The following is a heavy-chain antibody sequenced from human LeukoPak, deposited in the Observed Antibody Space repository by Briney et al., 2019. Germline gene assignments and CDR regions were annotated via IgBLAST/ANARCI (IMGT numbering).Heavy chain of an antibody. CDR3: ARDPGESSSWGYTYYYYGMDV. D-gene: IGHD6-13*01. CDR1: GYTFSNYY. Sequence: ASVKVSCKASGYTFSNYYMHWVRQAPGQGLEWMGIINPSGGSTTYAHKFQGRVTMTTDTSTSTAYMELRSLRSDDTAVYYCARDPGESSSWGYTYYYYGMDVWGQGTTVTVSS. V-gene: IGHV1-46*01. CDR2: INPSGGST. J-gene: IGHJ6*02.